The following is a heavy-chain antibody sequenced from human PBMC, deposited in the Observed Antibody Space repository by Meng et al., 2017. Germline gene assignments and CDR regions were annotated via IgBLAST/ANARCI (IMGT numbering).Heavy chain of an antibody. V-gene: IGHV1-46*01. CDR1: GYTFTSYG. D-gene: IGHD2-15*01. Sequence: QVQLVKSGAEVKKPGASVKVSCKASGYTFTSYGISWVRQAPGQGLEWMGIINPSGGSTSYAQKFQGRVTMTRDTSTSTVYMELSSLRSEDTAVYYCARLQRIYYFDYWGQGTLVTVSS. J-gene: IGHJ4*02. CDR2: INPSGGST. CDR3: ARLQRIYYFDY.